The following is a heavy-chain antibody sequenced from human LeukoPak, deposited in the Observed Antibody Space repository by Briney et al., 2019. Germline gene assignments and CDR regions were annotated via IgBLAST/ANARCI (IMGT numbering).Heavy chain of an antibody. CDR1: GGSFSGYY. Sequence: SETLSLTCAVYGGSFSGYYWSWIRQPPGKGLEWIGEINHSGSTNYNPSLKSRVTISVDTSKNQFSLKLSSVTAAGTAVYYCARGGVQWLVSWFDPWGQGALVTVSS. CDR3: ARGGVQWLVSWFDP. D-gene: IGHD6-19*01. J-gene: IGHJ5*02. V-gene: IGHV4-34*01. CDR2: INHSGST.